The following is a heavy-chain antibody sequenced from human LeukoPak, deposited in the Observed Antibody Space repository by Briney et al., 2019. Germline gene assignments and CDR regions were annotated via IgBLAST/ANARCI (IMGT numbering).Heavy chain of an antibody. Sequence: GSSVKVSCKALGGTFSSYAISWVRQAPGQGLEWLGGITPIFGTANYAQKFQGRVTITADESTSTAYMELSSLRSEDTAVYYCASDSSGYYWPYYWGQGTLVTVSS. CDR1: GGTFSSYA. J-gene: IGHJ4*02. CDR3: ASDSSGYYWPYY. V-gene: IGHV1-69*01. D-gene: IGHD3-22*01. CDR2: ITPIFGTA.